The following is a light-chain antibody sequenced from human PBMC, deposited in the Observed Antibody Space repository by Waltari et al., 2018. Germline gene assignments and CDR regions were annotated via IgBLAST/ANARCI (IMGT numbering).Light chain of an antibody. V-gene: IGKV1-5*03. J-gene: IGKJ1*01. CDR2: KAS. CDR3: QQYHSSSRT. Sequence: DIQMTQSPSTLSASVGDRVTITCRASQSIDSWLAWYQQKPGKAPNLLIYKASILHSGVPSRFSGRGSGTEFTLTISSLQPDDFVAYYCQQYHSSSRTFGQGTNVEMK. CDR1: QSIDSW.